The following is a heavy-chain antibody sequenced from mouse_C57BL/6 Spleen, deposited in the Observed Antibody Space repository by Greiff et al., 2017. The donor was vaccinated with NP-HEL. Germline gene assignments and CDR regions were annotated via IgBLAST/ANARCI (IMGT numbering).Heavy chain of an antibody. CDR2: INPYNGGT. V-gene: IGHV1-19*01. CDR1: GYTFTDYY. CDR3: ARAYYFDY. Sequence: LMESGASVKMSCKASGYTFTDYYMNWVKQSHGKSLEWIGVINPYNGGTSYNQKFKGKATLTVDKSSSTAYMELNSLTSEGSAVYYCARAYYFDYWGQGTTLTVSS. J-gene: IGHJ2*01.